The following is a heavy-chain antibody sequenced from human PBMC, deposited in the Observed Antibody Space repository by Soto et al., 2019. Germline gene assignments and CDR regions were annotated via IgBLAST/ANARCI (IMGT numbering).Heavy chain of an antibody. D-gene: IGHD3-9*01. CDR3: AHSRGDILTAYYEGWSDP. CDR2: IYWDDDK. J-gene: IGHJ5*02. Sequence: QITLKESGPTLVKPTQTLTLTCTISGLSLTTSAVGVGWIRQPPGKALAWLALIYWDDDKRHNPSLKSRLTITTDDSNNQVVLTMTNLAHVDTATYYCAHSRGDILTAYYEGWSDPWGQGTLVTVSS. CDR1: GLSLTTSAVG. V-gene: IGHV2-5*02.